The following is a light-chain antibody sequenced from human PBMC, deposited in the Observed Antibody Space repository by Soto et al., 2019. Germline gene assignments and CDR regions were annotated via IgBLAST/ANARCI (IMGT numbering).Light chain of an antibody. V-gene: IGKV4-1*01. J-gene: IGKJ1*01. CDR2: GAS. CDR3: QKYGNFWT. CDR1: QSVLYTSNNKNY. Sequence: DIVMTQSPDSLAVSLGERATINCKSSQSVLYTSNNKNYLVWYQQHPGQAPRLLIYGASSRATGIPDRFSGSGSGTDFSLTIRRLEPDDFAVYYCQKYGNFWTFGQGTTVDIK.